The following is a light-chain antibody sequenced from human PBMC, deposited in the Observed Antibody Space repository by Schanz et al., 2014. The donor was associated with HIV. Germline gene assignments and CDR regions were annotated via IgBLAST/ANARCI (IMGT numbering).Light chain of an antibody. CDR1: SGHSDYD. V-gene: IGLV4-69*01. CDR2: VKSSGSH. J-gene: IGLJ3*02. Sequence: QSVLTQSPSASASLGASVKLTCTLSSGHSDYDIAWHQQLPGKGPRFLMKVKSSGSHTKGDGIPDRFSGSSFGAERYLTLSSLQSEDEADYYCQTWDTGIRVFGGGTKLTVL. CDR3: QTWDTGIRV.